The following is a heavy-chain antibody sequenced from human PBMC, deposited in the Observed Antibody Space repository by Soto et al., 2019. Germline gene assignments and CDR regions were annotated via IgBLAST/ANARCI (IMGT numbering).Heavy chain of an antibody. D-gene: IGHD3-10*01. Sequence: VPCTASGYSFASCGISWVRQAPGQGLEWMGWISAYNGNTNYAQKLQGRVTMTTDTSTSTAYMELRSLRSEDTAVYYCASLRYYYGSGSYYYYYYGMDVWGQGTTVTVS. J-gene: IGHJ6*02. CDR3: ASLRYYYGSGSYYYYYYGMDV. CDR2: ISAYNGNT. V-gene: IGHV1-18*01. CDR1: GYSFASCG.